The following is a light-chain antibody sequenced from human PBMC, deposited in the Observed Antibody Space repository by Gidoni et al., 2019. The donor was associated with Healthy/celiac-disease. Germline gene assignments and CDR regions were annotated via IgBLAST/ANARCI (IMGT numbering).Light chain of an antibody. Sequence: IQMTQSPSTLSASVGDRVTITCRPSQSISSWLAWYQQKPGKAPKLLIYKASSLESGVPARFSGSGSGTEVTLTISSLQPDDFATYYCQQYNSYSPYTFGQGTKLEIK. CDR2: KAS. J-gene: IGKJ2*01. CDR1: QSISSW. V-gene: IGKV1-5*03. CDR3: QQYNSYSPYT.